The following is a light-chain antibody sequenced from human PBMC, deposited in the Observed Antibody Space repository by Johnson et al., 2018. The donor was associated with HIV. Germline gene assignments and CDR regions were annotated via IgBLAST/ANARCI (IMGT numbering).Light chain of an antibody. CDR3: GTWDSSLSAGPYV. CDR2: ENN. Sequence: QSVLTQPPSVSAAPGQKVTIYCSGSSSNIGNNYVSWYQQVPGTAHKLLIYENNKRPSGIPDRFSGSRSGTSATLGITGLQTGDEADYYCGTWDSSLSAGPYVFGTGTKVTVL. V-gene: IGLV1-51*02. CDR1: SSNIGNNY. J-gene: IGLJ1*01.